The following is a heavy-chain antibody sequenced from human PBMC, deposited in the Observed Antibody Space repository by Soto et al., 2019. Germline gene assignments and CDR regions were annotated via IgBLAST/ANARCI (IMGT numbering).Heavy chain of an antibody. J-gene: IGHJ4*02. V-gene: IGHV4-30-4*01. Sequence: SETLSLTCTVSGGSISSGDYYWSWIRQPPGKGLEWIGYIYYSGSTYYNPSLKSRVTISVDTSKNQFSLKLSSVTAADTAVYYCARGQYDSSGYYFDYWGQGTLVTVSS. CDR2: IYYSGST. D-gene: IGHD3-22*01. CDR3: ARGQYDSSGYYFDY. CDR1: GGSISSGDYY.